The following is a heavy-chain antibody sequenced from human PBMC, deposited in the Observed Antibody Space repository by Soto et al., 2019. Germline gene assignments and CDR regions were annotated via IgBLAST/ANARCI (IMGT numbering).Heavy chain of an antibody. V-gene: IGHV4-31*03. CDR2: IYYRGST. J-gene: IGHJ3*01. CDR3: ARRHDALTGPDAFDV. D-gene: IGHD3-9*01. CDR1: GDSISSDGYY. Sequence: QVQLQESGPGLVKASQTLSLTCTVSGDSISSDGYYLTWIRQHPGKGLEWIGDIYYRGSTSYNPSLESRVTMSVPTSDNQLSLTLLYVTAADTAVYYCARRHDALTGPDAFDVWGQGTKVTVSS.